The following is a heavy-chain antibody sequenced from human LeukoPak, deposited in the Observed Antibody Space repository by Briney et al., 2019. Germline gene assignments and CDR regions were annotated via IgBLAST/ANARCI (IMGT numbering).Heavy chain of an antibody. V-gene: IGHV3-53*01. CDR2: IYSGGST. D-gene: IGHD2-8*01. CDR1: GFTFSNFW. Sequence: GGSLRLSCAASGFTFSNFWMHWVRQAPGKGLEWVSVIYSGGSTYYADSVKGRFSISRDNTKGSLFLQLNSLRAEDTAVYYCARDLGYCTNGVCHTRFDYWGQGTLVAVSS. J-gene: IGHJ4*02. CDR3: ARDLGYCTNGVCHTRFDY.